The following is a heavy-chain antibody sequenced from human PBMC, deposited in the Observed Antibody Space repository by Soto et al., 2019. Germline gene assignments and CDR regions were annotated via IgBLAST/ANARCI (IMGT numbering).Heavy chain of an antibody. CDR3: ARDLGYNYGHPFDY. V-gene: IGHV3-33*01. Sequence: GGSLSLSCAASGFTFSGYTIHWVRQAPGKGLEWLALIWFDGSNKYYADSVKGRFTISRDNAKNTLYLQMNTLRAEDTAVYYCARDLGYNYGHPFDYWGQGTRVTVSS. D-gene: IGHD5-18*01. J-gene: IGHJ4*02. CDR1: GFTFSGYT. CDR2: IWFDGSNK.